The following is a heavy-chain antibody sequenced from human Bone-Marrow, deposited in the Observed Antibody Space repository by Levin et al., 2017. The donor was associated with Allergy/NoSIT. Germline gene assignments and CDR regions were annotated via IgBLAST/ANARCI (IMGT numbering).Heavy chain of an antibody. V-gene: IGHV3-33*01. CDR2: IWYDGSNK. Sequence: PGGSLRLSCAASGFTFSSYGMHWVRQAPGKGLEWVAVIWYDGSNKYYADSVKGRFTISRDNSKNTLYLQMNSLRAEDTAVYYCARDQRGSGSYYIKGNWFDPWGQGTLVTVSS. J-gene: IGHJ5*02. CDR1: GFTFSSYG. CDR3: ARDQRGSGSYYIKGNWFDP. D-gene: IGHD3-10*01.